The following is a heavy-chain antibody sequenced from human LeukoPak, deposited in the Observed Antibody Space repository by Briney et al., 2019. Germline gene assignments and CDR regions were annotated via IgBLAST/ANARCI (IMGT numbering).Heavy chain of an antibody. CDR3: AKLTTIIVVVLEWSWFDP. Sequence: PGGSLRLSCAASGFTFSNYAMTWVRQAPGKGLEWVSAISGSGDGTYYADSVKGRFTISRDNSKNTLYLQMNSLRADDTSVYYWAKLTTIIVVVLEWSWFDPWGQGTLVTVSS. D-gene: IGHD3-22*01. CDR2: ISGSGDGT. V-gene: IGHV3-23*01. CDR1: GFTFSNYA. J-gene: IGHJ5*02.